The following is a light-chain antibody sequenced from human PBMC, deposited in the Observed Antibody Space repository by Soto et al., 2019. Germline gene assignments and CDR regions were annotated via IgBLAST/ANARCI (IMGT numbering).Light chain of an antibody. V-gene: IGKV1-39*01. J-gene: IGKJ1*01. CDR3: QQSITTPPT. CDR1: QSISTY. CDR2: GAS. Sequence: DIQMTQSPSSLSASVGDTVTITCRASQSISTYLNWYQQKPGKAPKLLLHGASTLQNGVPPRFSGSGAGTDFTCTSINLQTEDFATYYCQQSITTPPTFGQGTQADIK.